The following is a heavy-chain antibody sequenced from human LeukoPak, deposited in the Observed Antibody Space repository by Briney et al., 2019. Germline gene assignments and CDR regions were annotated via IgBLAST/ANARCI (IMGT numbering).Heavy chain of an antibody. CDR1: GGSISSSSYY. J-gene: IGHJ5*02. CDR3: ARHYDILTGYNGFDP. V-gene: IGHV4-39*01. CDR2: IYYSGST. Sequence: SETLSLTCTVSGGSISSSSYYWGWIRQPPGKGLEWSGSIYYSGSTYYNPSLKSRVTISVDTSKNQFSLKLSSVTAADTAVYYCARHYDILTGYNGFDPWGQGTLVTVSS. D-gene: IGHD3-9*01.